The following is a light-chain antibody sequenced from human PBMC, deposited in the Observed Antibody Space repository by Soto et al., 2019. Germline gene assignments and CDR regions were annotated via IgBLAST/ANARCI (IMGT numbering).Light chain of an antibody. CDR2: DAS. CDR1: QSIRSW. Sequence: IQMTPPLSTLTASVGDRVTITCRASQSIRSWLACYQQKPGKAPKLLIYDASSLESGVPSRFSGRGSGTEFTLTLSSLQPDEFATYYCQQYNSYAWTFGQGTKVDIK. J-gene: IGKJ1*01. CDR3: QQYNSYAWT. V-gene: IGKV1-5*01.